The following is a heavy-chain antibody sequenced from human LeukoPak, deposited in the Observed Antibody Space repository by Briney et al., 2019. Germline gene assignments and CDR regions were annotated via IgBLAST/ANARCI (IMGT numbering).Heavy chain of an antibody. D-gene: IGHD3-3*01. Sequence: GGSLRLSFAASGFTFSDYYMSWIRQAPGKGLEWVSSISSSSSYIYYADSVKGRFTISRDNAKNSLYLQMNSLRAEDTAVYYCARDPFTIFGVVTKGVYWGQGTLVTVSS. CDR3: ARDPFTIFGVVTKGVY. CDR1: GFTFSDYY. V-gene: IGHV3-11*06. J-gene: IGHJ4*02. CDR2: ISSSSSYI.